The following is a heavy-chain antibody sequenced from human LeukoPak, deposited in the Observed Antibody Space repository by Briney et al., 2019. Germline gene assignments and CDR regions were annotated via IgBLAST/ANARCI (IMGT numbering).Heavy chain of an antibody. CDR2: ISYDGSNK. CDR1: GFTFSSYA. CDR3: ARDSALGYSSSWYSWFDP. Sequence: PGRSLRLSCAASGFTFSSYAMHWVRQAPGKGLEWVAVISYDGSNKYYADSVKGRFTISRDNSNNTLYLQMNSLRAEDTAVYYCARDSALGYSSSWYSWFDPWGQGTLVTVSS. J-gene: IGHJ5*02. D-gene: IGHD6-13*01. V-gene: IGHV3-30*04.